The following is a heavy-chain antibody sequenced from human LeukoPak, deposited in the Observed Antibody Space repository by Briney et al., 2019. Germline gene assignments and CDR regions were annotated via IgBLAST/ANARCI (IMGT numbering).Heavy chain of an antibody. D-gene: IGHD3-10*01. V-gene: IGHV3-7*03. J-gene: IGHJ4*02. CDR2: IKQDGSEK. Sequence: GGSLRLSCAASEFTFISYWMTWVRQAPGKGLEWVANIKQDGSEKYYVDSVKGRFTISRDNAKNSLYLQMNSLRAEDTAVYYCALGLGSGSYFDYWGQGTLVTVSS. CDR1: EFTFISYW. CDR3: ALGLGSGSYFDY.